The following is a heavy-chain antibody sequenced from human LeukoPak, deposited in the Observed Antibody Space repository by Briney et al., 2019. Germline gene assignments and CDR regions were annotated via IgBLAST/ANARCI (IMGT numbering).Heavy chain of an antibody. D-gene: IGHD6-13*01. J-gene: IGHJ3*02. CDR1: GSHFTSYW. CDR3: ARGDSIAGGAFDI. Sequence: PGGAPQISRQGSGSHFTSYWIGWVRQVPGKGLEWVGIICTGDSETSNSPCFQGQVTITADESISTAYLQWSSLKASDTAMYYCARGDSIAGGAFDIWGQGTMVTVSS. CDR2: ICTGDSET. V-gene: IGHV5-51*01.